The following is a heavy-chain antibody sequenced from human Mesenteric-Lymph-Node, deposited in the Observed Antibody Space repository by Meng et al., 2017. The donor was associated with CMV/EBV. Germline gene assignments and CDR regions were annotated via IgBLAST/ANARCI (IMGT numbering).Heavy chain of an antibody. Sequence: GESLKISCVASGFTFSTYAMNWVRQAPGKGLEWVSGISGSGDSTCYADSVKGRFTISRDNSENTLYLQMNSLRADDTAVYYCAREIQGMLSNWFAPWGQGTQVTVSS. J-gene: IGHJ5*02. V-gene: IGHV3-23*01. CDR2: ISGSGDST. D-gene: IGHD3-10*01. CDR3: AREIQGMLSNWFAP. CDR1: GFTFSTYA.